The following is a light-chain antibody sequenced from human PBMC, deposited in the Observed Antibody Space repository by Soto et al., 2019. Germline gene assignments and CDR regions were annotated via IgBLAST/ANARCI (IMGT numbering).Light chain of an antibody. V-gene: IGKV1-5*03. CDR1: QSISSW. CDR2: KAS. Sequence: DIQMTQSPSALSASGGYRFTITGRASQSISSWLAWYQQNPGTAPKLLIYKASSLESGVPSRFSGSGSAAEFTPPITSLQTQDFATYYCQQLNSYPITFGQGTRLE. CDR3: QQLNSYPIT. J-gene: IGKJ5*01.